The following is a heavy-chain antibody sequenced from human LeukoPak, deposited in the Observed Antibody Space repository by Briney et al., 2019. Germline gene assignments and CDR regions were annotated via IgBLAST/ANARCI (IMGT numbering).Heavy chain of an antibody. Sequence: SETLSLTCAVYGGSFSGYYWSWIRQPPGKGLEWIGEINHSGSTNYNPSLKSRVTISVDTSKNQFSLKLSSVTAADTAVYYCATIKYGGSAMVTRDYWGQGTLVTVSS. CDR1: GGSFSGYY. V-gene: IGHV4-34*01. CDR3: ATIKYGGSAMVTRDY. J-gene: IGHJ4*02. CDR2: INHSGST. D-gene: IGHD5-18*01.